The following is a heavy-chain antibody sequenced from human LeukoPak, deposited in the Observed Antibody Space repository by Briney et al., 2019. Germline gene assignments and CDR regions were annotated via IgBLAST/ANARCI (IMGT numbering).Heavy chain of an antibody. CDR3: ARQRGYHYGFDAFHL. D-gene: IGHD5-18*01. CDR2: IKHDGSEK. J-gene: IGHJ3*01. CDR1: GFTFRNYR. V-gene: IGHV3-7*02. Sequence: GGSLRISCAASGFTFRNYRMSWVRQAPGIGLEWVANIKHDGSEKYYVDSVKGRFTISRDNAKNSLSMEMNSLRAEDTAVYYCARQRGYHYGFDAFHLWGQGTMVTVSS.